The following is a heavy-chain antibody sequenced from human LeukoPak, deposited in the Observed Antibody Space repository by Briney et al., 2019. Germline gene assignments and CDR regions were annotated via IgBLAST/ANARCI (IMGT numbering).Heavy chain of an antibody. V-gene: IGHV4-30-4*08. CDR3: AIQEYDFWSGYYIDYFDY. CDR2: IYYSGST. CDR1: GGSISSGNYY. D-gene: IGHD3-3*01. J-gene: IGHJ4*02. Sequence: PSQTLSLTCTVCGGSISSGNYYWSWIRQPPGKGLEWIGYIYYSGSTYYNPSLKSRVTISVDTSKNQFSLNLGSVTAADTAVYYCAIQEYDFWSGYYIDYFDYWGQGTLVTVSS.